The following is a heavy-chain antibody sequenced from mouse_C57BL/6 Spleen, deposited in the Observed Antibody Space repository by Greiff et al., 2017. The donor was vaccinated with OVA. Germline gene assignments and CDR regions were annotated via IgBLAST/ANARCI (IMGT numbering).Heavy chain of an antibody. V-gene: IGHV1-61*01. CDR2: IYPSDSET. CDR3: ARKGSSGYPY. J-gene: IGHJ3*01. Sequence: QVQLQQPGAELLRPGSSVKLSCKASGYTFTSYWMDWVKQRPGQGLEWIGNIYPSDSETHYNQKFKDKATLTVDKSSSTAYMQLSSLTSEDSAVYYCARKGSSGYPYWGQGTLVTVSA. D-gene: IGHD3-2*02. CDR1: GYTFTSYW.